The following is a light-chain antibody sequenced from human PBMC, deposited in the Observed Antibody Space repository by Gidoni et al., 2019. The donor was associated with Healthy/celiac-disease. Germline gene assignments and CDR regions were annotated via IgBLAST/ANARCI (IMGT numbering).Light chain of an antibody. CDR3: QQSYSTPRT. J-gene: IGKJ1*01. CDR2: DAS. V-gene: IGKV1-39*01. CDR1: QRISSY. Sequence: DIQMTQHPSSLSAPVGDRVTITCRASQRISSYLNWYQQKPGKAPKLLIYDASSLQSGVPSRFSGSGSGTDFTLTISSLQPEDFATYYCQQSYSTPRTFGQGTKVEIK.